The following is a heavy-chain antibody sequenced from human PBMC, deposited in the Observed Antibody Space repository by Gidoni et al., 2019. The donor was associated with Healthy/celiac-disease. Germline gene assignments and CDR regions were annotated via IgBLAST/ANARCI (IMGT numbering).Heavy chain of an antibody. CDR2: ISYDGSNK. CDR1: GFTCSSYA. V-gene: IGHV3-30-3*01. CDR3: ARDSVDTVDY. Sequence: QVQLVDSGGGVVQPGRSMRLCCPASGFTCSSYALHWVRPAPCKGLEWVAVISYDGSNKYYAASVKGRFTISRDNSKNTLYLQMNSLRAEDTAVYYCARDSVDTVDYWGQGTLVTVSS. J-gene: IGHJ4*02. D-gene: IGHD5-18*01.